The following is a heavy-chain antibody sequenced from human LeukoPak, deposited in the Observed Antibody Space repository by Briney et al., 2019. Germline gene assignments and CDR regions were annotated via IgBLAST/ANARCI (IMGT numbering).Heavy chain of an antibody. CDR3: AKGRSITIFGVAAGY. Sequence: GGTLRLSCAASGFTFSSYAMSWVREAPGKGLERVSAISGSGGSTYYADSVKGRFTISRDNSKNTLYLQMNSLRAEDTAVYYCAKGRSITIFGVAAGYWGQGTLVTVSS. D-gene: IGHD3-3*01. CDR2: ISGSGGST. CDR1: GFTFSSYA. J-gene: IGHJ4*02. V-gene: IGHV3-23*01.